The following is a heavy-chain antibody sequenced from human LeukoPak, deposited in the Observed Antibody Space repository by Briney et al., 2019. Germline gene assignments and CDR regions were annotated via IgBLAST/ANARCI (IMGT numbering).Heavy chain of an antibody. CDR2: IRSDGGNK. V-gene: IGHV3-30*02. Sequence: QTGGSLRLSCIESGFAFSSCGMHWVRQAPGKGLEWVAFIRSDGGNKYYADSVKGRFTISRDNSKNTLYLQLDSLRAEDTAVYYCAKDRGVGFGEVWGQGTLVTVSS. CDR3: AKDRGVGFGEV. D-gene: IGHD3-10*01. J-gene: IGHJ4*02. CDR1: GFAFSSCG.